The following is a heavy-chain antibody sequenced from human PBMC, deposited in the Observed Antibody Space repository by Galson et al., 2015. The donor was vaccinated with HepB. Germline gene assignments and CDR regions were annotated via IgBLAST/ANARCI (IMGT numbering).Heavy chain of an antibody. CDR1: GFTFDTYA. V-gene: IGHV3-23*01. D-gene: IGHD5-18*01. J-gene: IGHJ5*01. CDR2: IKGVHDAT. CDR3: TKSGYTDRSGHLYWLAS. Sequence: SLRLSCAASGFTFDTYAMAWVRQSPGRGLECVSAIKGVHDATYYADSVKGRFSISRDSSKNTPQLQMYDLRGEDTAVYYCTKSGYTDRSGHLYWLASWGPGTLVTVAS.